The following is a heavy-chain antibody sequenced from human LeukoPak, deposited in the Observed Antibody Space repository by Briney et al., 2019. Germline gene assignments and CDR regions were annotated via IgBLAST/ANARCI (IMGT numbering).Heavy chain of an antibody. CDR2: IYSGGST. V-gene: IGHV3-66*01. D-gene: IGHD3-22*01. CDR3: AREVHYYDSSGYSRWFDP. J-gene: IGHJ5*02. Sequence: GGSLRLSCAASGFTVSSNYMSWVRQAPGKGLEWVSVIYSGGSTYYADSVKGRFTISRDNSKNTLYLQMNSLRAEDTAVYYCAREVHYYDSSGYSRWFDPWGQGTLVTVSS. CDR1: GFTVSSNY.